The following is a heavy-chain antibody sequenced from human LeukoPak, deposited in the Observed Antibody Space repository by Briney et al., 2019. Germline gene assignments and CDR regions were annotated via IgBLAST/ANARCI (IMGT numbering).Heavy chain of an antibody. Sequence: PSETLSLTCTVSGGSISSGSYYWSWIRQPPGKGLEWIGYIYYSGSTNYNPSLKSRVTISVDTSKNQFSLKLSSVTAADTAVYYCARLYSDSSSRWEKDYWGQGTLVTVSS. D-gene: IGHD6-13*01. CDR2: IYYSGST. J-gene: IGHJ4*02. V-gene: IGHV4-61*01. CDR3: ARLYSDSSSRWEKDY. CDR1: GGSISSGSYY.